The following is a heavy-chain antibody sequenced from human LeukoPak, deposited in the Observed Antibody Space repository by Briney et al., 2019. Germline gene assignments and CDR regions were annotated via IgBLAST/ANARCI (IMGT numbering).Heavy chain of an antibody. CDR1: GGPMYSYY. V-gene: IGHV4-4*07. J-gene: IGHJ4*02. D-gene: IGHD6-13*01. CDR2: IYTDGST. CDR3: ATYKQELAFDS. Sequence: SETLSLTCTVSGGPMYSYYWTWIRQPAGGGLEWIGRIYTDGSTNYNPSLKSRVTMSVDTSKKEFSLKLNSVTAADTAIYYCATYKQELAFDSWGQGTLVTVSS.